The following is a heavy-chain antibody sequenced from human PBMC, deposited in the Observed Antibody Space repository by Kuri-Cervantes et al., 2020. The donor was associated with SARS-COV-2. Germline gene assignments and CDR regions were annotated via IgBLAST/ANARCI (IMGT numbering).Heavy chain of an antibody. J-gene: IGHJ5*02. CDR2: IWYDGSNK. CDR1: GFTFSSYG. Sequence: GESLKISCAASGFTFSSYGMHWVRRAPGKGLEWVAVIWYDGSNKYYADSVKGRFTISRDNSKNTLYLQMNSLRAEDTAVYYCARDRLRYCSSTSCYGWFDPWGQGTLVTVSS. D-gene: IGHD2-2*01. CDR3: ARDRLRYCSSTSCYGWFDP. V-gene: IGHV3-33*01.